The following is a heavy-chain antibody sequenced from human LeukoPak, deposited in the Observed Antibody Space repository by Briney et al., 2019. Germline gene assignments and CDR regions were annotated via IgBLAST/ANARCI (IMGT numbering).Heavy chain of an antibody. V-gene: IGHV3-7*01. Sequence: GGSLRLSCAASGFTFSNFWMTWIRQAPGKGLEWVANIKQDGLEKYYVDSVEGQFTVSRDNTKNTLLLQMDSLRAEDTAVYYCARGSSGYYCDHFQTWGQGSLVTVSS. CDR2: IKQDGLEK. D-gene: IGHD3-22*01. J-gene: IGHJ1*01. CDR3: ARGSSGYYCDHFQT. CDR1: GFTFSNFW.